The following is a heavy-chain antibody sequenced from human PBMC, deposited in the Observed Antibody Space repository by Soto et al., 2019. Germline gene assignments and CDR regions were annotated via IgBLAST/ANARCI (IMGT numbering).Heavy chain of an antibody. CDR3: ATLVAAPARFDYHCFDG. D-gene: IGHD2-15*01. J-gene: IGHJ6*02. CDR1: GYNFTNYW. CDR2: IDPSDSYT. V-gene: IGHV5-10-1*01. Sequence: GESLKISCKASGYNFTNYWITWVRQMPGKGLEWMGRIDPSDSYTKYSPSFQGHVTISVDKSIDIVYLQWSNLKASDTAMYYCATLVAAPARFDYHCFDGWDQGTAITVSS.